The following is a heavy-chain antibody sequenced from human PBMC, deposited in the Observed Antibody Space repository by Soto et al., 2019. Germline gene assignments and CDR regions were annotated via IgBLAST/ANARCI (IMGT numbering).Heavy chain of an antibody. CDR2: ISFDGSIE. Sequence: QVQLVESGGGVVQPGRSLRVSCEASGFPFSSYGMHWVGQAPGKGLEWVAAISFDGSIESYADSVKGRFTISRDNSKNTLYLQMNSLRTEDTAVYYCARLLREGILRATTPLGYWGQGTPVTVSS. J-gene: IGHJ4*02. CDR1: GFPFSSYG. D-gene: IGHD1-26*01. CDR3: ARLLREGILRATTPLGY. V-gene: IGHV3-30*03.